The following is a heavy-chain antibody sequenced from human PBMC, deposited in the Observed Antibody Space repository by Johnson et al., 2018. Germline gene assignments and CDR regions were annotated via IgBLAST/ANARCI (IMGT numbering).Heavy chain of an antibody. CDR1: GFTFSSYG. V-gene: IGHV3-30*18. Sequence: VQLLESGGGVVQXGRSLRLXCAASGFTFSSYGMHWVRQAPGQGLEWVAVISYDGSNKYYADSVKGRFNISRDNSKNTRSLQMKRLRAEDSAVYNCANTHVEMATIGGAFDIWGQGTMVTVSS. J-gene: IGHJ3*02. D-gene: IGHD5-24*01. CDR2: ISYDGSNK. CDR3: ANTHVEMATIGGAFDI.